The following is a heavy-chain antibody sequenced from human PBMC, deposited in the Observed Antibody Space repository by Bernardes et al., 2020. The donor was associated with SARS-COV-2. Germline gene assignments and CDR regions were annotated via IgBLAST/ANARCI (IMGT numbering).Heavy chain of an antibody. CDR3: ADSPYFTYYYDSSGFKTAYFQH. Sequence: SGPTLVKPTQTLTLTCTFSGFSLSTSGVGVGWIRQPPGKALEWLALIYWDDDKRYSPSLKSRLTITKDTSKNQVVLTMTNMDPVDTATYYCADSPYFTYYYDSSGFKTAYFQHWGQGTLVTVSS. J-gene: IGHJ1*01. D-gene: IGHD3-22*01. V-gene: IGHV2-5*02. CDR1: GFSLSTSGVG. CDR2: IYWDDDK.